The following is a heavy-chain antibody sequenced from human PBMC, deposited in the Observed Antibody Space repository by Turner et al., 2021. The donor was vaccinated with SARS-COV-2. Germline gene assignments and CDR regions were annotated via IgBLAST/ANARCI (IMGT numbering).Heavy chain of an antibody. J-gene: IGHJ3*02. CDR1: GFTRSSYG. Sequence: QVQLVESGGGVVQPGRSLRPSCASSGFTRSSYGMHWVRRGTGKGVGWVAVSWYDGSNKYYADSVKGRFTISRDNSKNTLYLQMNSLRAEDMAVYYCARDHYYDSSGYTLDAFDIWGQGTMVTISS. CDR2: SWYDGSNK. V-gene: IGHV3-33*01. CDR3: ARDHYYDSSGYTLDAFDI. D-gene: IGHD3-22*01.